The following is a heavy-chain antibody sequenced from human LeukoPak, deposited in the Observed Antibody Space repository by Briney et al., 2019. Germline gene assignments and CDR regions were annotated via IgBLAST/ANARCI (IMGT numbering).Heavy chain of an antibody. V-gene: IGHV3-21*04. Sequence: GGSLRLSCAASGFTFSSYSMNWVRQAPGKGLEWVSSISTSSSYIYYADSVKGRFTISRDNAKNSLYLQMNSLRAEDTAVYYCARRRDSGSLQHFDYWGQGTLVTVSS. J-gene: IGHJ4*02. CDR2: ISTSSSYI. D-gene: IGHD1-26*01. CDR1: GFTFSSYS. CDR3: ARRRDSGSLQHFDY.